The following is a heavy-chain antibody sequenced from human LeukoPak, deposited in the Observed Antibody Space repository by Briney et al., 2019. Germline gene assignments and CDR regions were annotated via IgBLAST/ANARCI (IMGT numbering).Heavy chain of an antibody. D-gene: IGHD4-11*01. CDR2: INRSGST. Sequence: SETLSLTCAVYGGSFSGYYWSWIRQPPGKGLEWIGEINRSGSTNYNPSLKSRVTISVDTSKNQFSLKLSSVTAADTAVYYCASYSIRRGYYYYGMDVWGQGTTVTVSS. V-gene: IGHV4-34*01. CDR3: ASYSIRRGYYYYGMDV. J-gene: IGHJ6*02. CDR1: GGSFSGYY.